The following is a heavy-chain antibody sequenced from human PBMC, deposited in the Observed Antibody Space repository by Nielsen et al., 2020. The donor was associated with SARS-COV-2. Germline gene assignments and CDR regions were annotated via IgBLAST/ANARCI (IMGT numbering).Heavy chain of an antibody. V-gene: IGHV6-1*01. Sequence: SQTLSLTCAISGDSVSSSSAAWNWIRQSPSRGLEWLGRTYYRSKWYNDYAVSVKSRITINPDTSKNQFSLHLNSVTPEDTAVYYCARARGAYGDYHYYYTDVWGKGTTVTVSS. D-gene: IGHD4-17*01. J-gene: IGHJ6*03. CDR1: GDSVSSSSAA. CDR3: ARARGAYGDYHYYYTDV. CDR2: TYYRSKWYN.